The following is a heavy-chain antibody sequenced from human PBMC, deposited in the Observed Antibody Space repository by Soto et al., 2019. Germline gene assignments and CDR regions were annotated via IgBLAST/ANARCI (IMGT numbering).Heavy chain of an antibody. CDR3: ARGNHRWLPLWYFDL. D-gene: IGHD5-12*01. Sequence: QVQLVQSGAEVKKPGSSVKVSCKASGGTFSNYPISWVRQAPGQGLEWMGGIIPIFGTVNYAQKFQGRVTINADESTSTAYMELSSLRSEDTAVYYCARGNHRWLPLWYFDLWGRGTLVTGSS. V-gene: IGHV1-69*12. CDR2: IIPIFGTV. CDR1: GGTFSNYP. J-gene: IGHJ2*01.